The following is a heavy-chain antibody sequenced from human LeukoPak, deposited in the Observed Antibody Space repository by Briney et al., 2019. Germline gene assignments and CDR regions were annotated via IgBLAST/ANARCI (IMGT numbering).Heavy chain of an antibody. D-gene: IGHD2-2*01. V-gene: IGHV1-8*01. J-gene: IGHJ4*02. CDR3: ARAGSGYCSSTSCYLFDY. CDR1: GYTFTSYD. Sequence: GASVKASCKASGYTFTSYDINWVRQATGQGLEWMGWMNPNSGNTGYAQKLQGRVTMTTDTSTSTAYMELRSLRSDDTAVYYCARAGSGYCSSTSCYLFDYWGQGTLVTVSS. CDR2: MNPNSGNT.